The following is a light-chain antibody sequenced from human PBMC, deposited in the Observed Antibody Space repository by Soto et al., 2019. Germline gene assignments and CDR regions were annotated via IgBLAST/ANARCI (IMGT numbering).Light chain of an antibody. V-gene: IGKV1D-13*01. CDR1: QGISRS. J-gene: IGKJ4*01. Sequence: AIQLTQSPSSLSASVGDRVTFTCRASQGISRSLAWYQQKPGKPPKLLIYDASSLENGVPSRFSGSGSGTDFTLAISSLQPEDSATYYCQHFNNYPITFGGGTKLDIQ. CDR2: DAS. CDR3: QHFNNYPIT.